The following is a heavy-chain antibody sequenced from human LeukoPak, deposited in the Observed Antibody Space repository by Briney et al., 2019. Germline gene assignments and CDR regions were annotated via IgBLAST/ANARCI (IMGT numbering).Heavy chain of an antibody. J-gene: IGHJ4*02. D-gene: IGHD2-15*01. V-gene: IGHV3-53*01. Sequence: GGSLRLSCAASGLTVSSSYMSWVRQAPGKGLEWVSIIYNDGSTYYADSMKGRFTISRDNAKNSLYLQMNSLRAEDTAVYYCARWGYCGGGSCYSSLFDSWGQGTLVTVST. CDR2: IYNDGST. CDR3: ARWGYCGGGSCYSSLFDS. CDR1: GLTVSSSY.